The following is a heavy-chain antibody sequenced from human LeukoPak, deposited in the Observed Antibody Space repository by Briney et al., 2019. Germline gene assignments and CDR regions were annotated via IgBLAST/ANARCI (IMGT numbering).Heavy chain of an antibody. Sequence: GGSLRLSCAASGFTFSSYAMSWVRQAPGKGLEWVSAISGSGGSTYYADSGKGRFTISRDNSKNTLYLQMNSLRAEDTAVYYCAKDYLGYGDYGWDYWGQGTLVTVSS. CDR3: AKDYLGYGDYGWDY. CDR2: ISGSGGST. CDR1: GFTFSSYA. V-gene: IGHV3-23*01. D-gene: IGHD4-17*01. J-gene: IGHJ4*02.